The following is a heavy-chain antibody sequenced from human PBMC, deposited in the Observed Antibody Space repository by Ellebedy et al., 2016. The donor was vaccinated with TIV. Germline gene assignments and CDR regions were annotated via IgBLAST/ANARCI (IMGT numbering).Heavy chain of an antibody. CDR2: MFTSGST. CDR1: GGSISSGAYY. J-gene: IGHJ4*02. Sequence: SETLSLXXSVSGGSISSGAYYWTWIRQHPGKGLEWIGYMFTSGSTYYNPSLKSRITISIDTSKNQFPLKLSSVTAADTAVYYCARSLGGPYYFDNWGQGTLVTVSS. D-gene: IGHD3-16*01. V-gene: IGHV4-31*03. CDR3: ARSLGGPYYFDN.